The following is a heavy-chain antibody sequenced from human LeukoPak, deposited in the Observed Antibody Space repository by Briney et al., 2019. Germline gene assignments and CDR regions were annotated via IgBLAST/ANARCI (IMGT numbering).Heavy chain of an antibody. J-gene: IGHJ4*02. CDR1: GGSFSGYY. CDR3: AREGYCSGGSCYRAPIDY. Sequence: SETLSLTCAVYGGSFSGYYWSWIRQPPGKGLEWIGEINHSGSTNYNPSLKSRVTISVDTSKNQFSLKLSSVTAADTAVYYCAREGYCSGGSCYRAPIDYWGQGTLVTVSS. D-gene: IGHD2-15*01. V-gene: IGHV4-34*01. CDR2: INHSGST.